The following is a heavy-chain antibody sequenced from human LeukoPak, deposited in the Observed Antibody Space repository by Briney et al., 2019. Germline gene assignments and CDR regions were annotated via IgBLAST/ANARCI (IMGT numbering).Heavy chain of an antibody. D-gene: IGHD3-3*01. Sequence: PSETLSLTCTVSGGSISSSSYYWGWIRQPPGKGLEWIGSIYYSGSTYYNPSLKSRVTISVDTSKNQFSLKLSSVTAADTAVYYCARVGVTILYFDYWGQGTLVTASS. V-gene: IGHV4-39*07. CDR3: ARVGVTILYFDY. CDR1: GGSISSSSYY. CDR2: IYYSGST. J-gene: IGHJ4*02.